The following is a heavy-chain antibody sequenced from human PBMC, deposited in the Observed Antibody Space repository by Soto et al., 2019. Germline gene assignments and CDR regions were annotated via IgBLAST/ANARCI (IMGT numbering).Heavy chain of an antibody. V-gene: IGHV3-66*01. Sequence: GGSLRLSCAASGFTVSSNYMSWVRQAPGKGLEWVSVIYSGGSTYYADSVKGRFTISRDNSKNTLYLQMNSLRAEDTAVYYCARVGGGLSHPLDYWGQGTLVTVSS. CDR1: GFTVSSNY. J-gene: IGHJ4*02. CDR3: ARVGGGLSHPLDY. D-gene: IGHD3-16*01. CDR2: IYSGGST.